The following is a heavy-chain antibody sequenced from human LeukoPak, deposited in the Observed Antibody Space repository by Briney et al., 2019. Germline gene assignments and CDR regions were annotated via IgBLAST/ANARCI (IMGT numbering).Heavy chain of an antibody. CDR1: GYTFTSYY. D-gene: IGHD6-13*01. Sequence: RGASVKVSCKASGYTFTSYYMHWVRQAPGQGLEWMGIINPSGGSTSYAQKFQGRVTMTRDMSTSTVYMELSSLRSEDTAVYYCAREGRSLGIAAALDYWGQGTLVTVSS. J-gene: IGHJ4*02. CDR3: AREGRSLGIAAALDY. V-gene: IGHV1-46*01. CDR2: INPSGGST.